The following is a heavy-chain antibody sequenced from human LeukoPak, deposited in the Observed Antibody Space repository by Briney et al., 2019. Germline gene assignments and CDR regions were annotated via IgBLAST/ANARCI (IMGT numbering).Heavy chain of an antibody. D-gene: IGHD2-15*01. CDR2: ISITGSII. J-gene: IGHJ3*02. V-gene: IGHV3-11*04. CDR3: ARAVAATKGFDAFDI. CDR1: GFTFSDYY. Sequence: GGSLRLSCAASGFTFSDYYMSWIRQAPGKGLEWISHISITGSIIFYADSVKGRFTVSRDNAKNSLYLQMNSLRAEDTAVYYCARAVAATKGFDAFDIWGQGTMVTVSS.